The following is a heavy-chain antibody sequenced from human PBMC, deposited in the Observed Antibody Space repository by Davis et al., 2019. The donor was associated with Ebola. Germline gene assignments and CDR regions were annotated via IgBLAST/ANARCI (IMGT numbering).Heavy chain of an antibody. CDR1: GASISSHY. D-gene: IGHD3-22*01. CDR2: IQYSGST. Sequence: SETLSLTCTVSGASISSHYWSWIRQPPGKGLEWIGNIQYSGSTNYNPSLKSRVTTSVDTSKNQFSLKVNSVTAADTAVYYCARMGLSSGYYFFDYWGQGTLVTVSS. CDR3: ARMGLSSGYYFFDY. V-gene: IGHV4-59*11. J-gene: IGHJ4*02.